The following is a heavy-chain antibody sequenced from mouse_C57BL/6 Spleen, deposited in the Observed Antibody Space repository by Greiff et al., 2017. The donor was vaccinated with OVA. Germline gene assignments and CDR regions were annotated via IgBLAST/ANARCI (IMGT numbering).Heavy chain of an antibody. CDR2: INPSTGGT. CDR3: ARSPLGAMDY. CDR1: GYSFTGYY. J-gene: IGHJ4*01. V-gene: IGHV1-42*01. Sequence: EVMLVESGPELVKPGASVKISCKASGYSFTGYYMNWVKQSPEKSLEWIGEINPSTGGTTYNQKFKAKATLTVDKSSSTAYMQVKSLTSEDSAVYNCARSPLGAMDYWGQGTSVTVSS. D-gene: IGHD3-3*01.